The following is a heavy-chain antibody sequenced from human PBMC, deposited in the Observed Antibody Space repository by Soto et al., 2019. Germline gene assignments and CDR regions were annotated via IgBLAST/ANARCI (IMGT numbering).Heavy chain of an antibody. Sequence: GASVKVSCKASGYTFTSYAMHWVRQAPGQRLEWMGWINAGNGNTKYSQKFQGRVTITRDTSASTAYMELSSLRSEDTAVYYCARDGEAATLYYYYYMDVWGKGTTVTVSS. V-gene: IGHV1-3*01. CDR2: INAGNGNT. CDR1: GYTFTSYA. J-gene: IGHJ6*03. D-gene: IGHD2-15*01. CDR3: ARDGEAATLYYYYYMDV.